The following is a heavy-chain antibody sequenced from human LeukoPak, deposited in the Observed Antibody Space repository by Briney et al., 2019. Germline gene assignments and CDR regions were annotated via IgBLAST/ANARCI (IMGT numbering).Heavy chain of an antibody. CDR2: INSDGSST. J-gene: IGHJ4*02. D-gene: IGHD3-3*01. V-gene: IGHV3-74*01. CDR3: AGDDFWSGYITRY. Sequence: GGSLRLSCAASGFTFSSYWMHWVRQAPGKGLVWVSRINSDGSSTSYADSVKGRFTISRDNAKNTLYLQVNSLRAEDTAVYYCAGDDFWSGYITRYWGQGTLVTVSS. CDR1: GFTFSSYW.